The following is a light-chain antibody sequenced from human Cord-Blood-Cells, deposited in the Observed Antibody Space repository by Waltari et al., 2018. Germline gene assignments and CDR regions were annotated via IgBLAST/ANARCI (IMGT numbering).Light chain of an antibody. Sequence: EIVLTQSPATLSLSPGERATISCRASQSVSSYLAWYQQKPGQAPRLLIYDASNRATGIPAMFSGNGSGTDFTLTISSLEPEDFAVYYCQQRSNWPLTFGGGTKVEIK. CDR1: QSVSSY. CDR3: QQRSNWPLT. CDR2: DAS. J-gene: IGKJ4*01. V-gene: IGKV3-11*01.